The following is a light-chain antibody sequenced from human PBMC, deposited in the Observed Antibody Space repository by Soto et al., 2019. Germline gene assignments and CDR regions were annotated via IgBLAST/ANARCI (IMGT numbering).Light chain of an antibody. Sequence: DIVMTQSPESLAVSLGERATVNCKSSQSLLYRSTNKNYLSWYQQKPGQPPKLLIYWASSRESGVPDRFSGSGSGTDFTLTISSLQAEDVAVYYCQQYHSTPLTFGGGTKVDIK. CDR1: QSLLYRSTNKNY. V-gene: IGKV4-1*01. CDR2: WAS. J-gene: IGKJ4*01. CDR3: QQYHSTPLT.